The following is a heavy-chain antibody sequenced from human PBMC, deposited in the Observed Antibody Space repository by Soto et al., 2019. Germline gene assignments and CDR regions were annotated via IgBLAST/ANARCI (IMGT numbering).Heavy chain of an antibody. V-gene: IGHV3-7*01. CDR1: GFTFSSYW. D-gene: IGHD5-18*01. CDR2: IKQDGSGK. Sequence: AGGSLRLSCAASGFTFSSYWMSWVRQAPGKGLEWVANIKQDGSGKYYVDSVKGRFTISRDNAKNSLYLQMNSLRAEDTAVYYCARQLNDVDTARLVGGYYYYYGMDVWGQGTTVTVSS. J-gene: IGHJ6*02. CDR3: ARQLNDVDTARLVGGYYYYYGMDV.